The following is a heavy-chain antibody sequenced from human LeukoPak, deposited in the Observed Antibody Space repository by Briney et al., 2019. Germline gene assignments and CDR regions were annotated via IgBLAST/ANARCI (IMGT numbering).Heavy chain of an antibody. CDR3: ASQVFVAGTAMGHYPFDY. CDR1: GDSVSSNSAA. J-gene: IGHJ4*02. V-gene: IGHV6-1*01. D-gene: IGHD6-19*01. CDR2: TYYRSKWYN. Sequence: SQTLSLTCAISGDSVSSNSAAWNCVSQSPSRGLEWLGRTYYRSKWYNAYAVSVKRRITINPATSKNQFSLQLNSVTPEDTAVYYCASQVFVAGTAMGHYPFDYWGQGTLVSVSS.